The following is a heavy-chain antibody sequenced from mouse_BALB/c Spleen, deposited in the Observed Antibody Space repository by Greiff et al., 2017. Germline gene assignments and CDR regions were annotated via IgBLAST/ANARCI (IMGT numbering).Heavy chain of an antibody. Sequence: EVKVVESGGGLVQPGGSLKLSCAASGFTFSSYGMSWVRQTPDKRLELVATINSNGGSTYYPDSVKGRFTISRDNAKNTLYLQMSSLKSEDTAMYYCASSQRGFAYWGQGTLVTVSA. CDR1: GFTFSSYG. J-gene: IGHJ3*01. CDR3: ASSQRGFAY. CDR2: INSNGGST. V-gene: IGHV5-6-3*01.